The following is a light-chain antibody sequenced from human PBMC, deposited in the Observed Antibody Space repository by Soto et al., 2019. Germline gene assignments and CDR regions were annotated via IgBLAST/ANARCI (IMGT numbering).Light chain of an antibody. J-gene: IGLJ3*02. CDR2: LNSDGSH. Sequence: QPVLTQSPSASASLGASVKLTCTLSSGHSSYAIAWHQQQPEKGPRYLMKLNSDGSHSKGDGIPDRFSGSSSGAERYLTFSILQSEEEADYYCQTWGTGILVFGGGTKLTVL. CDR1: SGHSSYA. CDR3: QTWGTGILV. V-gene: IGLV4-69*01.